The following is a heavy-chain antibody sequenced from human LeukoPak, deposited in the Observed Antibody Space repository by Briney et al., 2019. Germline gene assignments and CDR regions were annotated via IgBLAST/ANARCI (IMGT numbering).Heavy chain of an antibody. J-gene: IGHJ3*02. V-gene: IGHV4-39*07. CDR3: ARPPLNAKSIGRSGYAFDI. Sequence: SETLSLTCTVSGGSISSSSYYWGWIRQPPGKGLEWIGSIYYSGSTYYNPSLKSRVTISVDTSKNQFSLKLSSVTAADTAVYYCARPPLNAKSIGRSGYAFDIWGQGTMVTVSS. CDR2: IYYSGST. CDR1: GGSISSSSYY. D-gene: IGHD3-22*01.